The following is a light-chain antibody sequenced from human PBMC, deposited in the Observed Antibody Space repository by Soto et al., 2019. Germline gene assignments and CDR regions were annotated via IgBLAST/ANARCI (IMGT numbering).Light chain of an antibody. CDR3: LQHNSYPWT. CDR1: QGIRQD. J-gene: IGKJ1*01. Sequence: DIQMTQSPSSLSASVGDRVTITCRASQGIRQDLGWYQQKPGKAPKRLIYGASNLQSGVTSRFSGSGSGTEFTLTISSLQPEDFATYYCLQHNSYPWTFGQWTQVEIK. V-gene: IGKV1-17*01. CDR2: GAS.